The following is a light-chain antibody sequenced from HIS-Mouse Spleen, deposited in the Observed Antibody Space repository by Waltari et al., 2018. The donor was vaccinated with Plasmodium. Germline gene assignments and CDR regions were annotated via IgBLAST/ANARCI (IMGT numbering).Light chain of an antibody. V-gene: IGKV3-11*01. J-gene: IGKJ4*01. CDR2: DAS. Sequence: EIVLTQSPATLSLSPGERATLSCRASQSVSSYLACYQQKPGHAPRLLIYDASNRATGIPARFSGSGSGTDFTLTISSLEPEDFAVYYCQQRSNWPPLTFGGGTKVEIK. CDR1: QSVSSY. CDR3: QQRSNWPPLT.